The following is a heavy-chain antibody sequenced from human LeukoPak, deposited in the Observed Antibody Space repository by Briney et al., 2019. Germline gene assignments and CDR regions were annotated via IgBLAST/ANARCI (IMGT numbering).Heavy chain of an antibody. J-gene: IGHJ4*02. V-gene: IGHV4-38-2*01. CDR2: MSHSGNT. CDR1: GYPISRGYF. D-gene: IGHD2-21*02. Sequence: SETLSLTCVVSGYPISRGYFWGWVRPPPGKGLEWIGSMSHSGNTHYSPSLKSRVTISMDMSNNQFSLRLSSVTAADTAVYYCATLPSQTGIYLDYYFDNWGQGTLVTVPS. CDR3: ATLPSQTGIYLDYYFDN.